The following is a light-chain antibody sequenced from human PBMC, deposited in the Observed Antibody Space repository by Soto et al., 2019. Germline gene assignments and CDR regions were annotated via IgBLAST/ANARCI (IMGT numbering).Light chain of an antibody. CDR1: SGHSSYA. CDR3: QTWGSGTVV. J-gene: IGLJ2*01. CDR2: LNSDGSH. V-gene: IGLV4-69*01. Sequence: QSVLTQSPSASASLGASVKLTCTLSSGHSSYAIAWHQQQPEKGPRYLMKLNSDGSHSKGDGIPDRFSGSSSGAERYLTISRLQSEDEADYYCQTWGSGTVVFGGGTTLTVL.